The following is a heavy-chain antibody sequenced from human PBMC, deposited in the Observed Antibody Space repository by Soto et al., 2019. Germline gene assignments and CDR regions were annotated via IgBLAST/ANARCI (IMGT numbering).Heavy chain of an antibody. CDR3: ARNPSHLCASTSCHAFDI. V-gene: IGHV4-31*03. Sequence: PSETLSLTFSVSGGSISSGAYSWNWIRQRPRKGLEWSGYIYYSGSTYYNPSLGSRVSISADTSKNQFSLKLNSVPVADTAVYYCARNPSHLCASTSCHAFDIWGQGTMVTVSS. CDR1: GGSISSGAYS. D-gene: IGHD2-2*01. J-gene: IGHJ3*02. CDR2: IYYSGST.